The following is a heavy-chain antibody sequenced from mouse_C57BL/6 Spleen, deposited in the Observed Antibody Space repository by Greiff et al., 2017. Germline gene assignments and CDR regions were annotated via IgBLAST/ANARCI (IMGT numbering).Heavy chain of an antibody. CDR1: GYTFTSYW. D-gene: IGHD1-1*01. V-gene: IGHV1-55*01. CDR3: ARTPYCGSNGWFAY. Sequence: QVQLQQPGAELVKPGASVKMSCKASGYTFTSYWITWVKQRPGQGLEWIGDIYPGSGSTNYNEKFKSKATLTVDTSYSTAYMQLSSLPSGDSAVXYCARTPYCGSNGWFAYWGQGTLVTVSA. CDR2: IYPGSGST. J-gene: IGHJ3*01.